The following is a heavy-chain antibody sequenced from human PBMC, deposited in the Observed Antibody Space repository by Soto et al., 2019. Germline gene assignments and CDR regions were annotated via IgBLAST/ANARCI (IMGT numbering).Heavy chain of an antibody. Sequence: GGSLRLSCAASGFTFDDYAMHWVRQAPGKGLEWVSGISWNSGSIGYADSVKGRFTISRDNAKNSLYLQMNSLRAEDTALYYCKKVIEGGGWNTNYNNGMAVGGKGT. CDR3: KKVIEGGGWNTNYNNGMAV. V-gene: IGHV3-9*01. J-gene: IGHJ6*04. CDR1: GFTFDDYA. CDR2: ISWNSGSI. D-gene: IGHD1-1*01.